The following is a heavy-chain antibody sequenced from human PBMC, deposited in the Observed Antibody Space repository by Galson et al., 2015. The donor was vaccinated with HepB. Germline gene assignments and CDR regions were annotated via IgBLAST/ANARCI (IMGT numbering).Heavy chain of an antibody. CDR1: GFTFSRYW. V-gene: IGHV3-7*03. CDR3: ARDQVVPAATDAFDI. CDR2: IKQDGSEK. Sequence: SLRLSCAASGFTFSRYWMSWVRQAPGKGLEWVANIKQDGSEKYYVDSVKGRFTISRDNAKNSLYLQMNSLRAEDTAVYYCARDQVVPAATDAFDIWGQGTMVTVSS. D-gene: IGHD2-2*01. J-gene: IGHJ3*02.